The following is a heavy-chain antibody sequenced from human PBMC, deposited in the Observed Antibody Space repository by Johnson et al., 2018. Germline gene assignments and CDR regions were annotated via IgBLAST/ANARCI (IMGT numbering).Heavy chain of an antibody. V-gene: IGHV4-59*12. CDR2: VDYTGRT. D-gene: IGHD5-24*01. CDR3: AREGDGSVDY. Sequence: QVQLQESGPGLVKPSETLSLTCTVSVGSIGHYYWNWIRQSPGKGLEWIGYVDYTGRTNYNPSFRSRVSISVDRSKNEFALELTSVTAADTAVYYCAREGDGSVDYWGQGTLVTVSS. J-gene: IGHJ4*02. CDR1: VGSIGHYY.